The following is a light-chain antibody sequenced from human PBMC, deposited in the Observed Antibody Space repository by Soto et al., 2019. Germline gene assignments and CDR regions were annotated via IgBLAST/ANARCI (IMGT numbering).Light chain of an antibody. V-gene: IGKV3-20*01. Sequence: TPVAVTRSLEPGVGDSVARGVSQSVSSNYITGYQQKPGQAPRRLIFGASSRATGIPDRFSGSGSGTDFTLTIRSLEPEDFAAHYCQHYGSLPTTFGPGTRLKIK. J-gene: IGKJ5*01. CDR2: GAS. CDR3: QHYGSLPTT. CDR1: QSVSSNY.